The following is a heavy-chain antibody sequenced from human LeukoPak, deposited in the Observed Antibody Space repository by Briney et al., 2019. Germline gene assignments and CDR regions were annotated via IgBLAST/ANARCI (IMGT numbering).Heavy chain of an antibody. V-gene: IGHV3-48*04. CDR3: GKDMSPGGLDN. CDR2: ISSSSRTI. CDR1: GFTFDDYG. D-gene: IGHD3-10*01. J-gene: IGHJ4*02. Sequence: PGGSLRLSCAASGFTFDDYGMSWVRQAPGKGLEWVSYISSSSRTIYYADSVKGRFTISRDNAKNSLYLQMNSLRAEDTALYYCGKDMSPGGLDNWGQGTLVTVSS.